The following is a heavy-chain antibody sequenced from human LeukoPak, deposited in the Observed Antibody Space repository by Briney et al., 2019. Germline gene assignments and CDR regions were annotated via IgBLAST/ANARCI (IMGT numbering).Heavy chain of an antibody. CDR3: ARGYIAAAGTIDY. D-gene: IGHD6-13*01. J-gene: IGHJ4*02. V-gene: IGHV3-7*01. CDR1: GFTFSSYW. Sequence: GGSLRLSCAASGFTFSSYWMSWVRQPPGKGLEWVANIKQDGSEKYYVDSVKGRFTISRDNAKNSLYLQMNSLRAEDTAVCYCARGYIAAAGTIDYWGQGTLVTVSS. CDR2: IKQDGSEK.